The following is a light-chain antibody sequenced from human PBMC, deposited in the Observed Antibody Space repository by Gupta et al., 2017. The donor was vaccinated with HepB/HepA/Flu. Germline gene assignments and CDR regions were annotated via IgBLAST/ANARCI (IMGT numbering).Light chain of an antibody. J-gene: IGKJ1*01. CDR1: KGMRNN. Sequence: MQMPPSPSSLSASVGDRVTTTCRASKGMRNNLGWFQQKPGKDPKRLIYAASRWKSGVPSSFSGSGCGTDFTLTISSRQPEDFANYYCQQQNSSPWTFGQGTKVEIK. CDR2: AAS. V-gene: IGKV1-17*01. CDR3: QQQNSSPWT.